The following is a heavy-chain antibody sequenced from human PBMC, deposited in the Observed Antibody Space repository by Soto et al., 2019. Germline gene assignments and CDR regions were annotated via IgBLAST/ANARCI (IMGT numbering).Heavy chain of an antibody. CDR1: GGTFSNYA. CDR3: ASSYYYDSSGYTTSWDY. J-gene: IGHJ4*02. Sequence: ASVKVSCKASGGTFSNYAISWVRQAPGQGLEWMGWISAYNGNTNYAQKLQGRVTMTTDTSTSTAYMELRSLRSDDTAVYYCASSYYYDSSGYTTSWDYWGQGTLVTVSS. CDR2: ISAYNGNT. D-gene: IGHD3-22*01. V-gene: IGHV1-18*01.